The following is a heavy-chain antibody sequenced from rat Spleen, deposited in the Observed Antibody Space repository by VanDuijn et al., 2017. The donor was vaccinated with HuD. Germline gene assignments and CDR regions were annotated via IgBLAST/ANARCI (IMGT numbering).Heavy chain of an antibody. CDR1: GFTLSDYY. CDR2: INYDGSGT. Sequence: EVQLVESDGGLVQPGRSLKLSCAASGFTLSDYYMAWVRQAPTKGLEWVATINYDGSGTYYRDSVKGRFTISRDNARSTLYLQMDSLKSEDTATYYCARSVFDYWGQGVMVTVSS. J-gene: IGHJ2*01. CDR3: ARSVFDY. V-gene: IGHV5-29*01.